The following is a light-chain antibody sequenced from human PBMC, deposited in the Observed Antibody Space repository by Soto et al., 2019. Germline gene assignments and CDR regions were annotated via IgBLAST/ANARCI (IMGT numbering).Light chain of an antibody. Sequence: EIVLTQSPATLSLSPGERATLSCRASQSVSSHLAWYQQKPGQAPRLLIYDASNRATGIPARFSGSGSGTDFTLTISSLEPEDFAVYYCQQRSNFGGGTKVDIK. J-gene: IGKJ4*01. CDR1: QSVSSH. V-gene: IGKV3-11*01. CDR3: QQRSN. CDR2: DAS.